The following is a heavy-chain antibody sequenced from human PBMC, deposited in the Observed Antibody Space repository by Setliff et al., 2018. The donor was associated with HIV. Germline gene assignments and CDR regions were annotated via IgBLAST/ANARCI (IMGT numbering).Heavy chain of an antibody. J-gene: IGHJ4*02. Sequence: ASVKVSCKVSGYSLTELSMHWVRQAPGKGLEWMGRVDPEDGETIYAEKFQGRVTITADTSTDTAYMELSSLRSEDTAVYYCATRTTGSYYDYFDYWGQGTLVTVSS. V-gene: IGHV1-24*01. CDR1: GYSLTELS. CDR2: VDPEDGET. CDR3: ATRTTGSYYDYFDY. D-gene: IGHD1-26*01.